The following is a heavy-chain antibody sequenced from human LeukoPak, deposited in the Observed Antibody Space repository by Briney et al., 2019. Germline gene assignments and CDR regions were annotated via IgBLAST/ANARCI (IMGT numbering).Heavy chain of an antibody. V-gene: IGHV3-74*01. D-gene: IGHD6-13*01. CDR2: VNSDGSSP. CDR3: ARVGGSSWGYFYYHMDV. CDR1: GFTFNSYL. J-gene: IGHJ6*03. Sequence: GGSLRLSCAASGFTFNSYLMHWVRQAPGKGLVWVSRVNSDGSSPTYADSVKGRFTISRDNAKNTLYLQMNSLRAEDTAVYYCARVGGSSWGYFYYHMDVWGKGTAVTVSS.